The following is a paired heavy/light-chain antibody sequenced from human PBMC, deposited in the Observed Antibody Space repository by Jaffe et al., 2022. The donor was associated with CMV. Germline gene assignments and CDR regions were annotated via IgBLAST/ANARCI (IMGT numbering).Light chain of an antibody. CDR2: GAS. J-gene: IGKJ1*01. CDR3: QLYDNWPLT. Sequence: EIVMTQSPATLSVSPGERATLSCRASQSVRSNLAWYQQTPGQAPRLLIYGASTRATGIPARFSGSGSGIEFTLTISSLQSEDFAVYYCQLYDNWPLTFGQGTKVEIK. V-gene: IGKV3-15*01. CDR1: QSVRSN.
Heavy chain of an antibody. J-gene: IGHJ4*02. D-gene: IGHD6-13*01. CDR2: INPNSGGT. Sequence: QVQLVQSGAEVKKPGASVKVSCKASGYTFTGYYMHWVRQAPGQGLEWMGWINPNSGGTNYAQKFQGRVTMTRDTSINTAYMELSRLRSDDTAMYYCARSGEQQLVQGYWGQGTLVTVSS. V-gene: IGHV1-2*02. CDR1: GYTFTGYY. CDR3: ARSGEQQLVQGY.